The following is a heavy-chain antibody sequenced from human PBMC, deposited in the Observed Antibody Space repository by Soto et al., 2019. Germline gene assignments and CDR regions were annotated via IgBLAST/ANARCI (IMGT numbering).Heavy chain of an antibody. CDR2: IIPIFGTA. CDR3: ARDVSMESTTIFEY. D-gene: IGHD1-1*01. J-gene: IGHJ4*02. Sequence: SVKVSCKASGCTFSSYAISWVRQAPGQGLEWMGGIIPIFGTANYAQKFQGRVTITADESTSTAYMELSSLRSEDTAVYYCARDVSMESTTIFEYWGQGTLVTVSS. CDR1: GCTFSSYA. V-gene: IGHV1-69*13.